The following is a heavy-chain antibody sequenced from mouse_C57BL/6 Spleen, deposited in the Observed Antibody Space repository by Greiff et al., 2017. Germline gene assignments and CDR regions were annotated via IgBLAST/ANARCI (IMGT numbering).Heavy chain of an antibody. CDR3: SRLWYYGSSFYFDY. CDR1: GYTFTSSW. Sequence: VQLQQPGPELVKPGASVQLSCKASGYTFTSSWMHWVKQRPGQGLEWIGNINPSNGGTNYNEKFKSKATLTVYKSSSTAYMQLSSLTSEDSAVYYCSRLWYYGSSFYFDYWGQGTTLTVSS. J-gene: IGHJ2*01. D-gene: IGHD1-1*01. V-gene: IGHV1-53*01. CDR2: INPSNGGT.